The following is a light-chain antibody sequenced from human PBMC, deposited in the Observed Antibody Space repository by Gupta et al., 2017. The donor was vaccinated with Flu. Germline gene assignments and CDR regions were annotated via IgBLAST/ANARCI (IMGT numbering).Light chain of an antibody. CDR2: GAS. J-gene: IGKJ2*01. V-gene: IGKV3-20*01. Sequence: RPSRHGSSDYLDWYQQKPGQAPRLLIYGASSWDTGIPDRFSGSGSGTDFTLTISSLEPEDSAVYYCQQYVSTPDTFGQGTKLEIK. CDR1: RHGSSDY. CDR3: QQYVSTPDT.